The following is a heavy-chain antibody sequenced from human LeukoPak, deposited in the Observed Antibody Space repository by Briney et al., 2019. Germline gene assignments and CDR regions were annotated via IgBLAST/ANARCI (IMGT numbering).Heavy chain of an antibody. CDR3: ARRTGRARYSPFDY. V-gene: IGHV4-39*07. CDR2: IYYSGST. J-gene: IGHJ4*02. D-gene: IGHD1-14*01. CDR1: GGSISSSSYY. Sequence: PSETLSLTCTVSGGSISSSSYYWGWIRQPPGKGLEWIGSIYYSGSTYYNPSLKSRVTISVDTSKNQFSLKLSSVTAADTAVYYCARRTGRARYSPFDYWGQGTLVTVSS.